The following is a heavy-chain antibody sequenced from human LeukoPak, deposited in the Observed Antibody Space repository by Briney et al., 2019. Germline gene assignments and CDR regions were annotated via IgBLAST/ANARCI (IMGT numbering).Heavy chain of an antibody. CDR1: VYTFTDYY. V-gene: IGHV1-2*02. CDR2: INPNSGGT. CDR3: ARDGVVVPAARDH. J-gene: IGHJ4*02. Sequence: ASVHVSRKPSVYTFTDYYMHWVRQAPRQGREGMGGINPNSGGTNYAQQFKGRVTMHRDRPISTAHLDLSRLSFDGRSVYFCARDGVVVPAARDHWGQGTLVSVFS. D-gene: IGHD2-2*01.